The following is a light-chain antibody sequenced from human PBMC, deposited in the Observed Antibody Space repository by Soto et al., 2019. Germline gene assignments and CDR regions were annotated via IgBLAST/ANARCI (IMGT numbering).Light chain of an antibody. J-gene: IGKJ1*01. V-gene: IGKV1-39*01. CDR3: QQTTTASGT. Sequence: DLQMTQSTSTLSESVGDRVTISCRARERISDYLAWYQQKPGKAPKXLTNTAXSXXSGDPSRFSGSGSGTDFTLTIDSLHPQDFATYFWQQTTTASGTFGQGTQVDIK. CDR2: TAX. CDR1: ERISDY.